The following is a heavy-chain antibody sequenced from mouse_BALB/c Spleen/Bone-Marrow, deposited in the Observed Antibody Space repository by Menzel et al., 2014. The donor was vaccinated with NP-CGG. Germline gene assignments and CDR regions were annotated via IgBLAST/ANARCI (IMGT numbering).Heavy chain of an antibody. V-gene: IGHV7-3*02. J-gene: IGHJ4*01. Sequence: EVNVEESGGGLVQPGGSLRLSCTTSGFTFTDYYMSWVRQPPGKALEWLAFIRNKAYGYTTEYSASVRGRFTISRDNSQSILYLQMNTLRAEDSATYYCARFPMDYWGQGTSVTVSS. CDR1: GFTFTDYY. CDR3: ARFPMDY. CDR2: IRNKAYGYTT.